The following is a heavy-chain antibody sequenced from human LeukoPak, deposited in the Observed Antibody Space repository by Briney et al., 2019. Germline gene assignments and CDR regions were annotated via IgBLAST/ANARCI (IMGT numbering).Heavy chain of an antibody. CDR3: ARDAAGTCLDY. Sequence: PGGSLRPSCAAPGFTFSSYAMHWVRQAPGRGLDWVALIWYDGTNKYYADSVKGRFTVSRDNSKNTLYLQVNSLRAEDTAVYYCARDAAGTCLDYWGQGTLVTVSS. V-gene: IGHV3-33*01. CDR2: IWYDGTNK. D-gene: IGHD1-7*01. CDR1: GFTFSSYA. J-gene: IGHJ4*02.